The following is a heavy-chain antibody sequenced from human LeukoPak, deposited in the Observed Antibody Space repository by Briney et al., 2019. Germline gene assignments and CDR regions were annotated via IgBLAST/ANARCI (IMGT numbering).Heavy chain of an antibody. CDR3: ATAYSQGYYYGMDV. CDR2: FDPEDGET. Sequence: ASVKVSCKVSGYTLTELSMHWVRQAPGKGLEWMGGFDPEDGETIYAQKFQGRVTMTEDTSTDTAYMELSSLRSEDTAVYYCATAYSQGYYYGMDVWGQGTTVTVSS. CDR1: GYTLTELS. D-gene: IGHD2-15*01. V-gene: IGHV1-24*01. J-gene: IGHJ6*02.